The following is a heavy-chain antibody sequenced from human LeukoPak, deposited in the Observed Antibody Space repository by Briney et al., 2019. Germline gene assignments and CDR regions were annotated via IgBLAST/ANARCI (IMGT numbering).Heavy chain of an antibody. CDR1: GYTFTGYY. J-gene: IGHJ3*02. CDR2: INPNSGGT. CDR3: ARLNYGSGSYYNGAFDI. D-gene: IGHD3-10*01. V-gene: IGHV1-2*02. Sequence: ASVKVSCKASGYTFTGYYMHWVRQAPGQGLEWMGWINPNSGGTNYAQKFQGRVTMTADTSTSTAYMELRSLRSGDTAVYYCARLNYGSGSYYNGAFDIWGQGTMVTVSS.